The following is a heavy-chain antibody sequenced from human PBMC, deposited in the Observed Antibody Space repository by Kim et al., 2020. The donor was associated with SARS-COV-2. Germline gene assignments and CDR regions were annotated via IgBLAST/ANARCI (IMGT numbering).Heavy chain of an antibody. V-gene: IGHV3-33*05. D-gene: IGHD3-10*01. CDR3: ARGPAGNFEY. J-gene: IGHJ4*02. CDR2: VSGDRTKK. CDR1: GFTFSNYG. Sequence: GSLRLSCAASGFTFSNYGMHWVRQAPGKGLEWVAVVSGDRTKKYYADSVKGRFTISRDNSKNTLYLEMNSLRAEDTALYYCARGPAGNFEYWGQGALVTVSS.